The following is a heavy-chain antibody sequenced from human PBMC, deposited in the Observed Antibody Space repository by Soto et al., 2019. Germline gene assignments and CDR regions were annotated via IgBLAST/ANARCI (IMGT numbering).Heavy chain of an antibody. J-gene: IGHJ4*02. CDR2: ISTNGGST. Sequence: GGSLRLSCSASRFTFSIYAIHWVPQAPGKGLEYVSSISTNGGSTHYADSVKGRFTISRDNSKSTQYLQMSSLRADDTAVYYCVKGEYYYDSSGYYPFDYWGQGTLVTVS. CDR1: RFTFSIYA. D-gene: IGHD3-22*01. CDR3: VKGEYYYDSSGYYPFDY. V-gene: IGHV3-64D*06.